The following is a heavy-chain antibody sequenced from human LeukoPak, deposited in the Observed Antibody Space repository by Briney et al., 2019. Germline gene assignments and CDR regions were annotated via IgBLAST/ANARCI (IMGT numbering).Heavy chain of an antibody. V-gene: IGHV1-18*01. CDR1: GYTFTSYG. CDR3: ARFTMVRGVITPWHFDY. Sequence: ASVKVSCKASGYTFTSYGISWVRPPPGQGLAWMGLISAYNGNTNYAQKLQGRVTMTTNTSTSTAYMELRSLRCDDTAVYYWARFTMVRGVITPWHFDYWGQGTLVTVSS. CDR2: ISAYNGNT. J-gene: IGHJ4*02. D-gene: IGHD3-10*01.